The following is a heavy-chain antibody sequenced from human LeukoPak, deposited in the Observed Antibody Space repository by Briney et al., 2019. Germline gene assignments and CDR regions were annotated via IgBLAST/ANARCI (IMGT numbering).Heavy chain of an antibody. D-gene: IGHD1-26*01. Sequence: TGGSLRLSCAASGFTFSSYAMSWVRQAPGKGLEWASAISGSGGSTYYADSVKGRFTISRDNSKNTLYLQMNSLRAEDTAVYYCAKNSGSSPDYYYYMDVWGKGTTVTVSS. CDR1: GFTFSSYA. V-gene: IGHV3-23*01. CDR3: AKNSGSSPDYYYYMDV. CDR2: ISGSGGST. J-gene: IGHJ6*03.